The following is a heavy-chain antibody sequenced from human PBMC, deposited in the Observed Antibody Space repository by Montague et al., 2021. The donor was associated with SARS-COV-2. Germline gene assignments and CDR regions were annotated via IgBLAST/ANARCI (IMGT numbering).Heavy chain of an antibody. CDR2: IYYSGNT. V-gene: IGHV4-39*07. J-gene: IGHJ3*02. CDR3: ARDGTVVGARRTFDI. CDR1: GGSISSRSYY. D-gene: IGHD1-26*01. Sequence: SETLSLTCTISGGSISSRSYYWGWIRQPPGKGLEWIGGIYYSGNTYYNPSLKSRVTISVDPSKNQFSLKLTFVTAADAAVYFCARDGTVVGARRTFDIWGQGALVTVSS.